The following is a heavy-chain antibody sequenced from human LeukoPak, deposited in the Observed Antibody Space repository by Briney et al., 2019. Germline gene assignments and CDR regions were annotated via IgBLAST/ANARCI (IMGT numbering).Heavy chain of an antibody. D-gene: IGHD6-13*01. CDR3: ARVEPSSSWYETYWDY. CDR2: ISSSSTYI. V-gene: IGHV3-21*01. J-gene: IGHJ4*02. CDR1: GFTFSSYS. Sequence: GGSLRLSCAASGFTFSSYSMNWVRQAPGKGLEWVSSISSSSTYIYYADSVKGRFTISRDNAKNSLYLQMNSLRPEDTAVYYCARVEPSSSWYETYWDYWGQGTLVTVSS.